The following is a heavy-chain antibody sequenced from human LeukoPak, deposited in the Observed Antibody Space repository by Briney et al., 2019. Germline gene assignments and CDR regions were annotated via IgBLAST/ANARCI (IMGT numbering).Heavy chain of an antibody. CDR3: AKAAYGDYVNWFDP. CDR2: IAATSGST. Sequence: GGSLRLSCAASGFTFSSYSMNWVRQAPGKGLEWVSSIAATSGSTYYADSVKGRFTISRDNSKNTLYLQMNSLRAEDTALYYCAKAAYGDYVNWFDPWGQGTLVTVSS. D-gene: IGHD4-17*01. J-gene: IGHJ5*02. V-gene: IGHV3-23*01. CDR1: GFTFSSYS.